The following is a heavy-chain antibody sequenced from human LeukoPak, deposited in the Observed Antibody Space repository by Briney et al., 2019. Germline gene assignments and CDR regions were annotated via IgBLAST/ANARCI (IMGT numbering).Heavy chain of an antibody. J-gene: IGHJ4*02. CDR2: ICTAGDP. CDR1: GFTFSSYD. D-gene: IGHD1-14*01. Sequence: GGSLRLSCAASGFTFSSYDMHWVPEAPGKGLECGSAICTAGDPYYPGSVTGRFTISRDNAKNSLYLQMNSLRAGDTAVYYCARGRATGYFDYWGQLTIVTVSS. CDR3: ARGRATGYFDY. V-gene: IGHV3-13*05.